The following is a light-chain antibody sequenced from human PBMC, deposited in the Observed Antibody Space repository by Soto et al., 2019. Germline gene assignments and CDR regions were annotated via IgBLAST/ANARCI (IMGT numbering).Light chain of an antibody. CDR1: SSNIGAGYN. CDR2: DDN. V-gene: IGLV1-40*01. CDR3: QSYDTSLSGFYV. Sequence: QSALTQPPSVSGAPGQRVSISCTGSSSNIGAGYNVHWYQQLPGTAPKLLIYDDNNRPSGVPDRFSGSKSGTSASLVITGLQAEDEADYYCQSYDTSLSGFYVFGTGTKLTVL. J-gene: IGLJ1*01.